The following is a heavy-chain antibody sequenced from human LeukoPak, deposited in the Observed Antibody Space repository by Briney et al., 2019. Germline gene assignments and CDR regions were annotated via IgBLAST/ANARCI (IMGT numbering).Heavy chain of an antibody. CDR2: IGPDGSSK. Sequence: GGSLRLSCADSGFTFNRNWMHWVRQAPGKGLMWVSRIGPDGSSKGYADSVKGRFTVSRDNAKNMVYLQMNSLRDEDTAVYYCARTDIVLMVYASYYMDVWGKGTTVTVSS. D-gene: IGHD2-8*01. CDR3: ARTDIVLMVYASYYMDV. CDR1: GFTFNRNW. J-gene: IGHJ6*03. V-gene: IGHV3-74*01.